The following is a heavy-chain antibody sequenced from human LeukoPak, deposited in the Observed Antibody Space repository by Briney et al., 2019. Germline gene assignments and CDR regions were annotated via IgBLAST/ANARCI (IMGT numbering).Heavy chain of an antibody. D-gene: IGHD3-10*01. CDR3: AGRGSGSYFDY. V-gene: IGHV3-23*01. Sequence: QPGGSLRLSCAASGFTFSTYGMSWVRQAPGKGLEWVSAISGSGGSTYYADSVKGRFTISRDNSKNTLHLQMNSLRAEDTAVYYCAGRGSGSYFDYWGQGTLVTVSS. CDR2: ISGSGGST. CDR1: GFTFSTYG. J-gene: IGHJ4*02.